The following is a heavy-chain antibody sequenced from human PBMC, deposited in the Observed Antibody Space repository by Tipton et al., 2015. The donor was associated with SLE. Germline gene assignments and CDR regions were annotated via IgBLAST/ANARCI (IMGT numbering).Heavy chain of an antibody. J-gene: IGHJ2*01. CDR3: AKDWGVVVADWYFDL. CDR2: IWYDGSNK. Sequence: QVQLVQSGGGVVQPGRSLRLSCAASGFTFSSYVMHWVRQAPGKGLEWVAVIWYDGSNKYYADSVKGRFTISRDNSKNTLYLQMNSLRAEDTAVYYCAKDWGVVVADWYFDLWGRGTLVTVSS. D-gene: IGHD2-15*01. V-gene: IGHV3-33*06. CDR1: GFTFSSYV.